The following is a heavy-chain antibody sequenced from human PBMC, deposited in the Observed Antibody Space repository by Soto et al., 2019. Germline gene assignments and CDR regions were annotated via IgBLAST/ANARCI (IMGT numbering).Heavy chain of an antibody. CDR3: ARILREYCSSTSCYQDYYYYYMDV. V-gene: IGHV2-70*11. CDR2: IDWDDDK. J-gene: IGHJ6*03. D-gene: IGHD2-2*01. CDR1: GFSLSTSGMC. Sequence: SGPTLVNPTQTLTLTCTFSGFSLSTSGMCVSWIRQPPGKALEWLARIDWDDDKYYSTSLKTRLTISKDTSKNQVVLTMTNMDPVDTATYYCARILREYCSSTSCYQDYYYYYMDVWGKGTTVTGSS.